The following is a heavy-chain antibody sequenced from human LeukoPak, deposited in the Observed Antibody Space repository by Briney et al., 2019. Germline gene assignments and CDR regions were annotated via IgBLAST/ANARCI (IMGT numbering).Heavy chain of an antibody. Sequence: GGSLRLSCAASGFTFSSYAMSWVRQAPGKGLEWVSGISGSGGSTNYADSVKGRFTISRDKSKNALSLQMNSLRAEDTAVYYCARITGTFRDGAGKLGFDYWGQGTLVTVSS. CDR3: ARITGTFRDGAGKLGFDY. CDR1: GFTFSSYA. D-gene: IGHD1-20*01. V-gene: IGHV3-23*01. J-gene: IGHJ4*02. CDR2: ISGSGGST.